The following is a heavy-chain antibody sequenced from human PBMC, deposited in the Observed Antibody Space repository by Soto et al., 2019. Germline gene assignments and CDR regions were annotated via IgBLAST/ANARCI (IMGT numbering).Heavy chain of an antibody. D-gene: IGHD4-4*01. CDR3: ARGNGVTTVYCFDF. J-gene: IGHJ4*02. CDR2: LSHDGTHN. V-gene: IGHV3-30*09. CDR1: AFIPSHYN. Sequence: GGTMRLSCALCAFIPSHYNMRKLRQPQGKGLAGVARLSHDGTHNCYAESVRGRFAISRDNPREYLYLQLISLRCEDTAVYFCARGNGVTTVYCFDFSGEVSLVTFS.